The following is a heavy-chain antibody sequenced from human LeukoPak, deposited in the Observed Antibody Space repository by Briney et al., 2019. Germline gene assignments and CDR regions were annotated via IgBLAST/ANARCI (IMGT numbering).Heavy chain of an antibody. Sequence: ASVKVSCKASGYTFTNYYMHWVRQAPGQGLEWMGIINPSGGSTSYAQKFQGRVTMTRDMTTSAVYMELSSLRSEDTAVYYCAREYSTSACFDYWGQGTLVTVSS. CDR3: AREYSTSACFDY. CDR2: INPSGGST. J-gene: IGHJ4*02. D-gene: IGHD6-6*01. V-gene: IGHV1-46*01. CDR1: GYTFTNYY.